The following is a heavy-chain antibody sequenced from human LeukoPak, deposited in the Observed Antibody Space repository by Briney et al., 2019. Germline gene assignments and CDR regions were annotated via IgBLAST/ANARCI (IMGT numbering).Heavy chain of an antibody. CDR2: IYWDDDK. CDR3: AHRPGYYGSGNLGYHYGMDV. D-gene: IGHD3-10*01. CDR1: GFSLSTSGVG. J-gene: IGHJ6*04. V-gene: IGHV2-5*02. Sequence: SGPTLVNPTQTLTLTCTFSGFSLSTSGVGVGWIRQPPGKALEWLALIYWDDDKRYSPSLKSKLTITKDTSKNQVVLTMTNMDPVDTATYYCAHRPGYYGSGNLGYHYGMDVWGKGTTVTVSS.